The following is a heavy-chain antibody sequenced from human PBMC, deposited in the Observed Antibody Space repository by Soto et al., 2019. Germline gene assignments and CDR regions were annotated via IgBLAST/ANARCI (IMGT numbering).Heavy chain of an antibody. V-gene: IGHV6-1*01. D-gene: IGHD1-1*01. CDR1: GDSVSSNSAA. CDR2: TYYRSKWYN. J-gene: IGHJ6*02. Sequence: PSQTLSLTCAISGDSVSSNSAAWNWIRQSPSRGLEWLGRTYYRSKWYNDYAVSVKSRITINPDTSKNQFSLQLNSVTPEDTAVYYCARGFWPGLEPHYYYYGMDVWGQGTTVTVSS. CDR3: ARGFWPGLEPHYYYYGMDV.